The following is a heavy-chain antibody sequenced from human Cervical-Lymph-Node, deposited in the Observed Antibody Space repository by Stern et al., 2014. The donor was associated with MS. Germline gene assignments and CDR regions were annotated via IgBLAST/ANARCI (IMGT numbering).Heavy chain of an antibody. J-gene: IGHJ4*02. CDR1: GGTFSSYT. V-gene: IGHV1-69*09. CDR3: ARAPNYYDSSGYYVLDY. Sequence: VQLEESGAEVKKPVSSVKVSCKASGGTFSSYTISWVRQAPGQGLEWMGRIIPILGIANYAQKFQGRVTITADKSTSTAYMELSSLRSEDTAVYYCARAPNYYDSSGYYVLDYWGQGTLVTVSS. CDR2: IIPILGIA. D-gene: IGHD3-22*01.